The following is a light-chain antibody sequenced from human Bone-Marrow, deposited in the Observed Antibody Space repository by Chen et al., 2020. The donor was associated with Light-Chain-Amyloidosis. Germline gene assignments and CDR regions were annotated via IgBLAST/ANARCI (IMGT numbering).Light chain of an antibody. CDR1: DLPTKY. V-gene: IGLV3-25*03. J-gene: IGLJ2*01. CDR2: RDT. Sequence: SYELTQPPSVSVSPGQTARLTCSGDDLPTKYAYWYQQQPGQAPVLVIHRDTERPSGISERFSGSSSETTATLTISGVQAEDEADYHCQSADSSGTYEVIFGGGTKLTVL. CDR3: QSADSSGTYEVI.